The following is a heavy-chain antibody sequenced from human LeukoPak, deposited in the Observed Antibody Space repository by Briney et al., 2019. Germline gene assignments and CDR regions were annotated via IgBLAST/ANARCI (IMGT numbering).Heavy chain of an antibody. CDR2: VYNGGST. V-gene: IGHV4-59*08. D-gene: IGHD1-14*01. CDR1: GGSIFSYY. J-gene: IGHJ5*02. Sequence: PSETLSLTCTVSGGSIFSYYWSWIRQSPGKGLEWIGYVYNGGSTNYNPSLKSRVTISVDTSKNQFSLKLSSVTAADTAVYYCARHRRPRTGGNWFDPWGQGTLVTVSS. CDR3: ARHRRPRTGGNWFDP.